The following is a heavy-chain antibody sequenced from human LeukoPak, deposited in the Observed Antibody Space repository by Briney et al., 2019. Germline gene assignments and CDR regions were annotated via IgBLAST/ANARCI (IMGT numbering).Heavy chain of an antibody. CDR2: IYHSGST. D-gene: IGHD4-17*01. Sequence: SETLSLTCAVSGGSISSGGYSWSWIRQPPGKGLEWIGYIYHSGSTYYNPSLKSRVTISVDRSKNQFSLKLSSVTAADTAVYYCARVLYGDYSLDYWGQGTLVTVSS. V-gene: IGHV4-30-2*02. J-gene: IGHJ4*02. CDR1: GGSISSGGYS. CDR3: ARVLYGDYSLDY.